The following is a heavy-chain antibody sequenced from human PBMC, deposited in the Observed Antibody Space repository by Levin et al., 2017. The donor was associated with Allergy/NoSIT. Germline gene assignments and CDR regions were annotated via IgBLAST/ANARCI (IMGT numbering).Heavy chain of an antibody. CDR3: VTHRGYRGPAVFDF. V-gene: IGHV3-15*01. D-gene: IGHD5-12*01. CDR2: VKSKTDGATT. Sequence: GESLKISCATSGFIFNNAWMSWVRQAPGKGLEWVGHVKSKTDGATTDYSAPVKGRFTISTDDSRNTLFLQMNSLKAEDTAVYYCVTHRGYRGPAVFDFWGQGIVVTVSS. J-gene: IGHJ4*02. CDR1: GFIFNNAW.